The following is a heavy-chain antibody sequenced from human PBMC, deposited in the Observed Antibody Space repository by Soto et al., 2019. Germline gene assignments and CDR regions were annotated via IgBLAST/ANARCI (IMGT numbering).Heavy chain of an antibody. CDR2: ISSSSSTI. D-gene: IGHD2-2*01. Sequence: GGSLRLSFAASGFTFRSYSMNWARQAPGKGLEWISYISSSSSTISYGGSVKGRFAISRDNARNSLSLQMNSLRDEDTALYYCVRLMIVPGGEAFDIWGQGTMVTVSS. CDR1: GFTFRSYS. CDR3: VRLMIVPGGEAFDI. J-gene: IGHJ3*02. V-gene: IGHV3-48*02.